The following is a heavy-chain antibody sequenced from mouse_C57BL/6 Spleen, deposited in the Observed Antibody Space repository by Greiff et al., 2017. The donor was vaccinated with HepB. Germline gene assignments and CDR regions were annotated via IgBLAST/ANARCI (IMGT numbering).Heavy chain of an antibody. CDR1: GYTFTDYN. J-gene: IGHJ1*03. CDR2: INPNNGGT. V-gene: IGHV1-22*01. Sequence: EVKLMESGPELVKPGASVKMSCKASGYTFTDYNMHWVKQSHGKSLEWIGYINPNNGGTSYNQKFKGKATLTVNKSSSTAYMELRSLTSEDSAVYYCARNYYGSRGWYFDVWGTGTTVTVSS. D-gene: IGHD1-1*01. CDR3: ARNYYGSRGWYFDV.